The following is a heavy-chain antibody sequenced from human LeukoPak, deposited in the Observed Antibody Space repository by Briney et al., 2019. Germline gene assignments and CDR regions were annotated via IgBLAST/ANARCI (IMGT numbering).Heavy chain of an antibody. CDR3: AGRYDSSGYPLH. D-gene: IGHD3-22*01. J-gene: IGHJ4*02. CDR1: GFTFNDYY. Sequence: GGSLRLSCAASGFTFNDYYMSWVRQAPGKGLEWVSVLYSGGTTYYADSVKGRFTISRDNSKNTLYLQMNSLRAEDTAVYYCAGRYDSSGYPLHWGQGTLVTVSS. V-gene: IGHV3-53*01. CDR2: LYSGGTT.